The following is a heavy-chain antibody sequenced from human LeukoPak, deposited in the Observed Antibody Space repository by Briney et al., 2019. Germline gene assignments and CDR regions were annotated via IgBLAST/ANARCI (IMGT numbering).Heavy chain of an antibody. CDR3: ARDDFPRDYGDYGHYYYMDV. CDR2: INPNSGGT. Sequence: GASVKVSCKASGYSFNSQGMNWVRQAPGQGLEWMGWINPNSGGTNYAQKFQGRVTMTRDTSISTAYMELSRLRSDDTAVYYCARDDFPRDYGDYGHYYYMDVWGKGTTVTVSS. D-gene: IGHD4-17*01. CDR1: GYSFNSQG. V-gene: IGHV1-2*02. J-gene: IGHJ6*03.